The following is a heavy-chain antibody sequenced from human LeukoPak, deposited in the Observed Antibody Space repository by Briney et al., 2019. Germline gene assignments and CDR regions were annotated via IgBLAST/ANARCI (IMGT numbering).Heavy chain of an antibody. CDR2: FDPEDGET. D-gene: IGHD1-26*01. V-gene: IGHV1-24*01. Sequence: ASVKVSCKVSGYTLTELSMHWVRQAPGKGLEWMGGFDPEDGETIYAQKFQGRVTMTEDTSTDTAYMELSSLRSEDTAVYYCVTVPARATPFGYWGQGTLVTVSS. CDR1: GYTLTELS. CDR3: VTVPARATPFGY. J-gene: IGHJ4*02.